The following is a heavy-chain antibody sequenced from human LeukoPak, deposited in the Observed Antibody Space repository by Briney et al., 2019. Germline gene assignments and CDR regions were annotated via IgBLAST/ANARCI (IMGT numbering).Heavy chain of an antibody. CDR1: GFTFDNFA. V-gene: IGHV3-23*03. D-gene: IGHD6-19*01. CDR3: AGSGWQVYLDY. J-gene: IGHJ4*02. CDR2: IYRAGTSK. Sequence: GGSLRLSCAASGFTFDNFAMAWVRQSPGKGLEWVSGIYRAGTSKYYADSVRGRFTISRDNARDMLYLQMNSLRAEDTGVYYCAGSGWQVYLDYWGQGALVTVSS.